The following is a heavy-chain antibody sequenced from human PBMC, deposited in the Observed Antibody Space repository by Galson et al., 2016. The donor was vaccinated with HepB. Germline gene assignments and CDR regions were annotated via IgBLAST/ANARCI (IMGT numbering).Heavy chain of an antibody. Sequence: TLSLTCTVSGASMKNGDHFWSWIRQHPRQGLEWLGYIHYNSFTSYTSYNPSLNGRLTISADTSRSQFSLHLSSVTAADTAVYYCVRDAALRGPPVWGHGTRVIVSS. CDR2: IHYNSFTSYT. CDR3: VRDAALRGPPV. V-gene: IGHV4-31*03. J-gene: IGHJ3*01. CDR1: GASMKNGDHF. D-gene: IGHD3-10*01.